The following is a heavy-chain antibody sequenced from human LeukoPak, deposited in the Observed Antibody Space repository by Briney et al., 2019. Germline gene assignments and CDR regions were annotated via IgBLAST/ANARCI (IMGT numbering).Heavy chain of an antibody. CDR3: ARAGGYDFWSGLYYYYGMDV. CDR2: INPNSGVT. Sequence: ASVKVSCKASGYTFTGYYMHWVRQAPGQGLEWMGWINPNSGVTNYAQKFQGWVTMTRDTSISTAYMELSRLRSDDTAVYYCARAGGYDFWSGLYYYYGMDVWGQGTTVTVSS. D-gene: IGHD3-3*01. J-gene: IGHJ6*02. CDR1: GYTFTGYY. V-gene: IGHV1-2*04.